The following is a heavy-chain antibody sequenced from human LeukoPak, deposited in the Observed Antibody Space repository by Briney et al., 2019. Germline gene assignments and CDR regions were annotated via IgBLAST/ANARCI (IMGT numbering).Heavy chain of an antibody. Sequence: ASVKVSCKASGYTFTSYYMHWVRQAPGQGLEWMGIINPSGGSTSYAQKFQGRVTMTRDTSTSTVYTELSSLRSEDTAVYYCARVPIRYDILTGYSYYFDYWGQGTLVTVSS. D-gene: IGHD3-9*01. CDR1: GYTFTSYY. CDR3: ARVPIRYDILTGYSYYFDY. V-gene: IGHV1-46*01. J-gene: IGHJ4*02. CDR2: INPSGGST.